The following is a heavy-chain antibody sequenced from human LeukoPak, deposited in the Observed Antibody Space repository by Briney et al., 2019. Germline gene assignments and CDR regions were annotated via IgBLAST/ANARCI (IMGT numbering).Heavy chain of an antibody. CDR3: ARDRGYSSGSYED. CDR2: IYSSGIT. Sequence: GGSLRLSCAASGFTVNNNYITWVRQAPGKGLEWVSVIYSSGITYYTDSVKGRFTISRDNSKNTVYLQMNSLRAEDTAVYFCARDRGYSSGSYEDWGQGTLVTVSS. CDR1: GFTVNNNY. J-gene: IGHJ1*01. D-gene: IGHD6-19*01. V-gene: IGHV3-66*01.